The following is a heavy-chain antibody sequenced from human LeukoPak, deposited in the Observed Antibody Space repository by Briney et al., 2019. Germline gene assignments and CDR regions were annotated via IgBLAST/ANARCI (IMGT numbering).Heavy chain of an antibody. V-gene: IGHV1-8*01. CDR2: MNPNSGNT. D-gene: IGHD3-3*01. CDR3: ARESGYYDFWSGHYYYYMDV. CDR1: GYTFTSYD. J-gene: IGHJ6*03. Sequence: ASVKVSCKASGYTFTSYDINWVRQATGQGLEWMGWMNPNSGNTGYAQKFQGRVTMTRNTSISTAYMELSSLRSEDTAVYYCARESGYYDFWSGHYYYYMDVWGKGTTVTVSS.